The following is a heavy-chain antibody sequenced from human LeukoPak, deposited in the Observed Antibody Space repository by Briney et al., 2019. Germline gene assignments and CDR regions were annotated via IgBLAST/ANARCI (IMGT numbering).Heavy chain of an antibody. D-gene: IGHD1-1*01. CDR1: GYTFTSYG. CDR2: ISAYNGNT. J-gene: IGHJ6*02. CDR3: ARVSRVQIRNYYGMDV. Sequence: ASVKVSCKASGYTFTSYGISWVRQAPGQGLEWMGWISAYNGNTNYAQKLQGRVTMTPDTSTSTAYMELRSLRSDDTAVYYCARVSRVQIRNYYGMDVWGQGTTVTVSS. V-gene: IGHV1-18*01.